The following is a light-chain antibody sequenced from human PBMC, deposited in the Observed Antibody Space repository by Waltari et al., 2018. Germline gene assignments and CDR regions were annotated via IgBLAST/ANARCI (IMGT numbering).Light chain of an antibody. J-gene: IGLJ1*01. Sequence: SYVLTQPPSVSVAPGETARITCGGSSVGSESVHWYQQKPGQAPVLVIYDDSVRPSGSPERFSASSSGDTATLSISRVEAGDEADYYCQVWDRESDVFGTGTRVTVL. CDR3: QVWDRESDV. CDR2: DDS. V-gene: IGLV3-21*04. CDR1: SVGSES.